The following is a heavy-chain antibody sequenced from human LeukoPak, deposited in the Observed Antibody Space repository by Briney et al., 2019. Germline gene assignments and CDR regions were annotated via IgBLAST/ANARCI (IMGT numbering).Heavy chain of an antibody. D-gene: IGHD3-10*01. J-gene: IGHJ3*02. CDR3: ARDTGYYYGSGSYYGTGAFDI. CDR1: GFTFSSYS. V-gene: IGHV3-21*01. Sequence: GGSLRLSCAASGFTFSSYSMNWVRQAPGKGLEWVSSISSSSSYIYYADSVKGRFTISRDNAKNSLYLQMNSLRAEDTAVYYCARDTGYYYGSGSYYGTGAFDIWGQGTMVTVSS. CDR2: ISSSSSYI.